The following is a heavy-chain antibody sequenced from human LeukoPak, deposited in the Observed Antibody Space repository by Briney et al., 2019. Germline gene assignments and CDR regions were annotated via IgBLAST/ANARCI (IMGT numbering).Heavy chain of an antibody. CDR2: ISSSSSTI. Sequence: PGGSLRLSCAASGFTFSSYSMNWVRQAPGKGLEWVSYISSSSSTIYYADSVKGRFTISRDNAKNSLYLQMNSLRDKDTAVYYCARTSGYYITDYWGQGTLVTVSS. CDR3: ARTSGYYITDY. D-gene: IGHD3-22*01. V-gene: IGHV3-48*02. CDR1: GFTFSSYS. J-gene: IGHJ4*02.